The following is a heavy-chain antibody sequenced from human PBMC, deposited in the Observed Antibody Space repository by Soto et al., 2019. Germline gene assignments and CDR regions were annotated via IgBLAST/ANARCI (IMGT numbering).Heavy chain of an antibody. V-gene: IGHV4-59*08. CDR3: ARHIVADNWFDP. CDR2: VYYNGIT. Sequence: PSETLSLTCTVSGGSINNHYWSWIRQPPGKGLEWIGYVYYNGITNYNPSLKSRVNISVDTSKNQFSLKLSSVTAVDTAVYYCARHIVADNWFDPWGQGTLVTVSS. J-gene: IGHJ5*02. D-gene: IGHD5-12*01. CDR1: GGSINNHY.